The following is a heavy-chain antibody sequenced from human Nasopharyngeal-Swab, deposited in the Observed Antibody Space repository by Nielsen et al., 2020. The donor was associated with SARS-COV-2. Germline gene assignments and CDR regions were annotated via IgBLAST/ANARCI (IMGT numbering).Heavy chain of an antibody. CDR2: ISSSSSYI. V-gene: IGHV3-21*01. J-gene: IGHJ4*02. CDR3: ARADSYGYRGPFDY. D-gene: IGHD5-18*01. Sequence: WIRQPPGKGLEWASSISSSSSYIYYADSVKGRFTISRDNAKNSLYLQMNSLRAEDTAVYYCARADSYGYRGPFDYWGQGTLVTVSS.